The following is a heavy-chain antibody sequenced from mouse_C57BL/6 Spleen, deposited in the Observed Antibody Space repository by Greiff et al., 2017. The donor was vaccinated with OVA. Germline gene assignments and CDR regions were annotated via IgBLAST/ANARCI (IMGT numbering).Heavy chain of an antibody. CDR3: ARRGIYYDY. Sequence: VQLKESGPVLVKPGASVKMSCKASGYTFTDYYMNWVKQSHGKSLEWIGVINPYNGGTSYNQKFKGKATLTVDKSSSTAYMELNSLTSEDSAVYYCARRGIYYDYWGQGTTLTLSS. CDR1: GYTFTDYY. V-gene: IGHV1-19*01. J-gene: IGHJ2*01. CDR2: INPYNGGT.